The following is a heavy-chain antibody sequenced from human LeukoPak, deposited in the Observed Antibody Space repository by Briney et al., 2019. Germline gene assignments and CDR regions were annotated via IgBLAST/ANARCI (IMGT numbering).Heavy chain of an antibody. Sequence: ASVKVSCKTSGYTFTSYYIHWVRQAPGQGLEWMGWINPNSGGTNYAQKFQGWVTMTRDTSISTAYMELSRLGSDDTAVYYCARAGLGDAFDIWGQGTMVTVSS. CDR3: ARAGLGDAFDI. CDR2: INPNSGGT. J-gene: IGHJ3*02. V-gene: IGHV1-2*04. CDR1: GYTFTSYY.